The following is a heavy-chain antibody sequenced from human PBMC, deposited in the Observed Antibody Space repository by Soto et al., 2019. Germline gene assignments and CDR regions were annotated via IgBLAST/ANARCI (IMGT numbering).Heavy chain of an antibody. CDR3: ARTFDYYGMDV. J-gene: IGHJ6*02. Sequence: SETLSLTCSVSGASIRSYYWHWIRQPPGKGLEWIGSIYHAGSVYYNPSLNSRVAVSLDTSKNHFSLKLTSVTAADTAVYYCARTFDYYGMDVWGQGTTVTVSS. CDR2: IYHAGSV. CDR1: GASIRSYY. V-gene: IGHV4-59*08.